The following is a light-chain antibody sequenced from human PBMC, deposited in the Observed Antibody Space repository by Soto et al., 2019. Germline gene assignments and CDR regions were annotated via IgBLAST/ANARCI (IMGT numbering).Light chain of an antibody. CDR3: CSYAGSYTP. V-gene: IGLV2-11*01. J-gene: IGLJ2*01. CDR2: DVS. CDR1: SSDVGGYNY. Sequence: QSALTQPRSVSGSPGQSVTISCTGTSSDVGGYNYVSWYQQHPGKAPKLMIYDVSKRPSGVPDRCSGSKSGNTASLTISGLQAEDEADYYCCSYAGSYTPFGGGTKLTVL.